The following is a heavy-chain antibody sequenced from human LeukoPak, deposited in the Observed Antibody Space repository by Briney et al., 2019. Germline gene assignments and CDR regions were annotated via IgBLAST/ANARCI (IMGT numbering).Heavy chain of an antibody. D-gene: IGHD1-26*01. J-gene: IGHJ3*02. CDR3: AKDRELLKHGDAFDI. Sequence: GGSLRLSCAASGFTFSSYGMSWVRQAPGKGLEWVSSISGSGGSTKYADSVKGRFTIPRDNSKNTLYLQMNSLRAEDTAVYYCAKDRELLKHGDAFDIWGQGTMVTVSS. V-gene: IGHV3-23*01. CDR1: GFTFSSYG. CDR2: ISGSGGST.